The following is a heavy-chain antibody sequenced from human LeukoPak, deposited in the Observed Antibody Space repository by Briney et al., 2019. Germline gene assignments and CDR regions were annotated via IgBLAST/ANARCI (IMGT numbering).Heavy chain of an antibody. CDR1: GYTFTGYH. CDR3: AREYKLRWELFSLGY. D-gene: IGHD1-26*01. CDR2: INPNSGDT. Sequence: ASVKVSCKASGYTFTGYHMHWVRQAPGQGLEWMGWINPNSGDTKYAQKFQGRVTMTRDTSISTAYMELSRLRSDDTAVYYCAREYKLRWELFSLGYWGQGTLVTVSS. V-gene: IGHV1-2*02. J-gene: IGHJ4*02.